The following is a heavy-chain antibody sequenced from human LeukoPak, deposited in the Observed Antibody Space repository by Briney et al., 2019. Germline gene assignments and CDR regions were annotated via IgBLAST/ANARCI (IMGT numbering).Heavy chain of an antibody. Sequence: ASVKVSCKASGGTFSSYAISWVRQAPGQGLEWMGRIIPILGTANYAQKFQGRVTITAGKSTSTAYMELSSLRSEDTAVYYCARGSTYDILTGPPYFDYWGQGTLVTVSS. CDR2: IIPILGTA. V-gene: IGHV1-69*04. CDR3: ARGSTYDILTGPPYFDY. D-gene: IGHD3-9*01. CDR1: GGTFSSYA. J-gene: IGHJ4*02.